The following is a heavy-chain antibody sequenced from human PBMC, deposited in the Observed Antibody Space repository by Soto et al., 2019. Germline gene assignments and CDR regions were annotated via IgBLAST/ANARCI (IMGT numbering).Heavy chain of an antibody. CDR3: ARAVRITMIAS. CDR2: IYYSGST. J-gene: IGHJ5*02. Sequence: QVQLQESGPGLVKPSETLSLTCTVSGGSISSYYWSWIRQPPGKGLEWIGYIYYSGSTNYNPSLKSRVTISVDTSKNQFSLKLSSVTAADTAVYYCARAVRITMIASWGQGTLVTVSS. CDR1: GGSISSYY. D-gene: IGHD3-22*01. V-gene: IGHV4-59*01.